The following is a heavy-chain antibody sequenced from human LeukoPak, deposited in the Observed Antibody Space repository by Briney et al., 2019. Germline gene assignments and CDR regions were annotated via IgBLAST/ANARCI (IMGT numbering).Heavy chain of an antibody. D-gene: IGHD4-17*01. CDR1: NFAFSTYA. V-gene: IGHV3-23*01. Sequence: GGSLRLSCAASNFAFSTYAMTWVRQAPGKGLEWVSSITGSGAGTSYADSVKGRFTISRDDSKSTLFLQMNSLRAEDTAVYYCTKDPNGDYVGAFDFWGQGTMVTVSS. CDR3: TKDPNGDYVGAFDF. CDR2: ITGSGAGT. J-gene: IGHJ3*01.